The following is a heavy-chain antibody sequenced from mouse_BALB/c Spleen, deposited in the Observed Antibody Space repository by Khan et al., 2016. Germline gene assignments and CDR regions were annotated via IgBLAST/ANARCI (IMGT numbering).Heavy chain of an antibody. CDR3: ATYDGYLFDY. CDR1: GDSITSGY. Sequence: EVELVESGPSLVKPSQTLSLTCSVTGDSITSGYRNWIRKFPGNKLEYMGYISYSGSTYYNPSLISRLSITRDTSKNQYYLQLTSVTTEAAVTYYCATYDGYLFDYWGQGTTLTVAS. D-gene: IGHD2-3*01. CDR2: ISYSGST. V-gene: IGHV3-8*02. J-gene: IGHJ2*01.